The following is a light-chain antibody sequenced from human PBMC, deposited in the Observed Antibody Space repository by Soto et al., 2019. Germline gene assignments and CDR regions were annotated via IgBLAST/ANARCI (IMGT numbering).Light chain of an antibody. CDR3: QQYGSSPMCP. J-gene: IGKJ3*01. Sequence: EIVLTQSPGTLSLSPGERATLSCRASQSVSSSYLAWYQQKPGQAPRLLIYGTSGRATGIPDRFSGSGSGTDFTLTISRLEPEDFAVYYCQQYGSSPMCPFRPGTQVDIK. V-gene: IGKV3-20*01. CDR2: GTS. CDR1: QSVSSSY.